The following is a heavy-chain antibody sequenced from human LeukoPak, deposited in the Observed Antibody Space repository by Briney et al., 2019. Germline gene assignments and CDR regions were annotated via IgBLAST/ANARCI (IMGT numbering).Heavy chain of an antibody. D-gene: IGHD1-1*01. Sequence: KTGGSLRLSCAASGFTFSSYSMNWVRQAPGKGLEWVSSISSSSSYIYYADSVKGRFTISRDNAKNSLYLQMNSLRAEDTAVYYCAIWSHEDNYFDYWGQGTLVTVSS. CDR2: ISSSSSYI. J-gene: IGHJ4*02. CDR1: GFTFSSYS. CDR3: AIWSHEDNYFDY. V-gene: IGHV3-21*01.